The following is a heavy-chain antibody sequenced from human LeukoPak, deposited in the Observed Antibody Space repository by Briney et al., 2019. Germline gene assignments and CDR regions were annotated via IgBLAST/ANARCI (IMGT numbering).Heavy chain of an antibody. CDR2: IYYSGST. CDR3: ARSCSGGSCYHGFDY. J-gene: IGHJ4*02. D-gene: IGHD2-15*01. V-gene: IGHV4-39*07. Sequence: SSETLSLTCTVSGGSISSSSYYWGWIHQPPGKGLEWIGSIYYSGSTYYNPSLKSRVTISVDTSKNQFSLKLSSVTAADTAVYYCARSCSGGSCYHGFDYWGQGTLVTVSS. CDR1: GGSISSSSYY.